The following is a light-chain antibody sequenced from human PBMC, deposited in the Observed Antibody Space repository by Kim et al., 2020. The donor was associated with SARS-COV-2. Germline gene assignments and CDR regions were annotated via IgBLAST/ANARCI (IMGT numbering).Light chain of an antibody. CDR1: SSDVGTHNR. CDR2: NVN. V-gene: IGLV2-14*04. J-gene: IGLJ1*01. Sequence: GQAITISCTGTSSDVGTHNRVSWYQQHPGKVPKLIIYNVNKRSSGVSNRFSASKSANTASLTISGIQAEDEADYYCSSYTTSNTKVFGTGTKVTVL. CDR3: SSYTTSNTKV.